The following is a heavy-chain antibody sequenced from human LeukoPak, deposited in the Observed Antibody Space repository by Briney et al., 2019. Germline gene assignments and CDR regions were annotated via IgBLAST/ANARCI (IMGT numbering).Heavy chain of an antibody. CDR3: AKAYYYDSTGSIDAFDI. CDR1: GFTFSSYA. D-gene: IGHD3-22*01. CDR2: ISGSGGST. J-gene: IGHJ3*02. V-gene: IGHV3-23*01. Sequence: PGASLRLSCAAPGFTFSSYAMSWVRQAPGEGLEWVSAISGSGGSTYYTDSVKGRFTISRDNSKNTLYLQMNSLRVEDTAIYYCAKAYYYDSTGSIDAFDIWGQGTMVTVSS.